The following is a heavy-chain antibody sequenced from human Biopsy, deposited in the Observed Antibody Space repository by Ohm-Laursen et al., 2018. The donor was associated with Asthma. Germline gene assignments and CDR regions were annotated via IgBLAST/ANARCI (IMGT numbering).Heavy chain of an antibody. D-gene: IGHD2-2*01. CDR2: IIPIFGPT. J-gene: IGHJ4*02. CDR1: GYTFRSYG. Sequence: SSVKVSCKPSGYTFRSYGVSWVRQAPGQGLEWMGRIIPIFGPTNYAQKFQGRVTISADDSTSTAYMELSSLSSEDTALYYCARGPEYVRSSGALDYWGQGTLVTVSS. V-gene: IGHV1-69*15. CDR3: ARGPEYVRSSGALDY.